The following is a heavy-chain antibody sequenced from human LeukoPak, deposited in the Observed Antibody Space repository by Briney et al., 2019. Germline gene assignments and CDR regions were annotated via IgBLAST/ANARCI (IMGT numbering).Heavy chain of an antibody. CDR1: GYTFTSYG. CDR2: ISAYNGNT. D-gene: IGHD6-19*01. V-gene: IGHV1-18*01. Sequence: GAAVKVSCKASGYTFTSYGISWVRQAPGQGLEWLGWISAYNGNTNYAQKLQGRVTMTTDTSTSTAYMELRSLRSDDTAVYYCARVKQWLVTQPYFDYWGQGTLVTVSS. CDR3: ARVKQWLVTQPYFDY. J-gene: IGHJ4*02.